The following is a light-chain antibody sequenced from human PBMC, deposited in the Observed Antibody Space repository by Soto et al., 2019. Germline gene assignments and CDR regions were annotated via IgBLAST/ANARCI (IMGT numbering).Light chain of an antibody. V-gene: IGKV1-33*01. Sequence: DIQMPQSPSSLYASVGDRVTITCQAGQDISNSLNWYQHKPGKAPKLLIYDASSLETGVPSRFGGSGFGTEFICTISSLQPEDIATYYCQQYDNVPLTFGGGTKVEI. CDR1: QDISNS. CDR2: DAS. CDR3: QQYDNVPLT. J-gene: IGKJ4*01.